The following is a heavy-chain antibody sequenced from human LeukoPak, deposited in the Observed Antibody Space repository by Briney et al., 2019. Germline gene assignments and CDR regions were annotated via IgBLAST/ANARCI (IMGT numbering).Heavy chain of an antibody. CDR2: ISGSGGST. D-gene: IGHD3-3*01. J-gene: IGHJ4*02. V-gene: IGHV3-23*01. CDR1: GFTFSSYA. Sequence: PGGSLRLSCAASGFTFSSYAMSWVRQAPGKGLEWVSAISGSGGSTYYADSVKGRFTISRDNSKNTLYLQMNSLRAEDTAVYYCAKDTRYDFWSGYHGYWGQGTLVTVSS. CDR3: AKDTRYDFWSGYHGY.